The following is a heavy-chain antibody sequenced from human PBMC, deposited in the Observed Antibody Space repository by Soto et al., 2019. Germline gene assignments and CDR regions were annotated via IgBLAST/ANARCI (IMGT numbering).Heavy chain of an antibody. CDR1: GGSISGSY. Sequence: ETLSVTCRVSGGSISGSYWSGIRQSPGKGLEWLGYVYYTGSTNYSPSLRSRVSISVDTSKNEFSLRLSSVTAADTAVYFCARSVAVPGAHIDYWGQGTQVTVYS. CDR3: ARSVAVPGAHIDY. CDR2: VYYTGST. D-gene: IGHD6-19*01. J-gene: IGHJ4*02. V-gene: IGHV4-59*01.